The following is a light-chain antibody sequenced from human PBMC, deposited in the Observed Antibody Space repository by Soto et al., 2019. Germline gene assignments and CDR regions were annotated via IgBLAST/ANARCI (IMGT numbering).Light chain of an antibody. CDR1: YRDVGSSKH. V-gene: IGLV2-14*03. J-gene: IGLJ2*01. Sequence: QSALSQPASVSGSPGQSITISCTGTYRDVGSSKHVSWYRQHPGRAPKLLIYDVSTRPSWVSDRFSGSKSGNTASLTISGLQAEDEAHYYCNSYTFTTTPVLFGGGTKLTVL. CDR2: DVS. CDR3: NSYTFTTTPVL.